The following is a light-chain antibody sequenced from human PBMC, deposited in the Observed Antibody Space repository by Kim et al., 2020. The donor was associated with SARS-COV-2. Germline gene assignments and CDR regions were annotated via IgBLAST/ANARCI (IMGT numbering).Light chain of an antibody. J-gene: IGKJ2*01. Sequence: SLSPRERATLSCRASESVDTYLAWFQQKPGQAPRLLIYDTSRRATLIPARFSGSGSGTDFTLTISTLEPEDFAVYYCHQRSDWPYTFGQGTKLEI. V-gene: IGKV3-11*01. CDR2: DTS. CDR3: HQRSDWPYT. CDR1: ESVDTY.